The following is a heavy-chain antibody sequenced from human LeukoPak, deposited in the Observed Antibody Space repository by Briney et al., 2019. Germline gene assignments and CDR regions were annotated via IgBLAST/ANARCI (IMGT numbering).Heavy chain of an antibody. Sequence: ASVKVSCKASGYTFTDYYMHWVRQAPGQGLEWMGWINPNNGDTNYVQRFQGRVTMTRDTSNSTAYLELSSLRSDDTAVYYCARELTYSSAWTDYWGQGTLVTVSS. CDR1: GYTFTDYY. CDR2: INPNNGDT. V-gene: IGHV1-2*02. J-gene: IGHJ4*02. CDR3: ARELTYSSAWTDY. D-gene: IGHD6-19*01.